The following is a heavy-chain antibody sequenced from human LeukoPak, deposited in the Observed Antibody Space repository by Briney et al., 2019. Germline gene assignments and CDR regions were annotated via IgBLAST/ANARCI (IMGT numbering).Heavy chain of an antibody. J-gene: IGHJ4*02. CDR2: IYYSGST. CDR3: ARGYYYGSGSYYNED. V-gene: IGHV4-59*01. CDR1: GGSISSYY. Sequence: PSETLSLTCTVSGGSISSYYWSWIRQPPGKGLEWIGYIYYSGSTNYNPSLKSRVTISVDTSKNQFSLKLSSVTAADTAVYYCARGYYYGSGSYYNEDWGQGTLVTVSS. D-gene: IGHD3-10*01.